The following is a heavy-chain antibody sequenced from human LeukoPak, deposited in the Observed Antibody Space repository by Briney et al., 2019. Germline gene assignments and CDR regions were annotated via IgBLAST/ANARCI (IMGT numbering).Heavy chain of an antibody. V-gene: IGHV3-30*18. CDR2: ISYDGSNK. CDR3: AKEHCGGDCYYYYGMDV. D-gene: IGHD2-21*02. J-gene: IGHJ6*02. Sequence: RSLRLSCAASGFTFSSYGMHWVRQAPGKGLEWVAVISYDGSNKYYADSVKGRFTISRDNSKNTLYLQMNSLRAEDTAVYYCAKEHCGGDCYYYYGMDVWGQGTTVTVSS. CDR1: GFTFSSYG.